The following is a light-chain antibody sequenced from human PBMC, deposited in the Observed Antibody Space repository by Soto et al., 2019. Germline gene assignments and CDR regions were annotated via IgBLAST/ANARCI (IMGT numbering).Light chain of an antibody. V-gene: IGKV3-11*01. Sequence: EIVLTQSPGTLSLSPGERATLSCRASQSVGNYLAWYQHKPGQAPRLLIYDASNRATGIPARFSGSGSGTDFTLTISSLEPEDFAVYYCQQRSSWPIAFGPGTRLEIK. CDR3: QQRSSWPIA. CDR2: DAS. J-gene: IGKJ5*01. CDR1: QSVGNY.